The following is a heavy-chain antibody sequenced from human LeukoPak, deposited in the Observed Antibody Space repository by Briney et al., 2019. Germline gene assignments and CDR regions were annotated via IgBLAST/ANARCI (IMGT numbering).Heavy chain of an antibody. CDR2: MNPNSGNT. V-gene: IGHV1-8*01. Sequence: ASVKVSCKASGYTFTSYGINWVRQANGQGLEWMGWMNPNSGNTGYAQKFQGRVTMTRNTSISTAYMELSSLRSEDTAVYYCAGRRTYYDFWSGYFSPRPPDAFDIWGQGTMVNVSS. D-gene: IGHD3-3*01. CDR3: AGRRTYYDFWSGYFSPRPPDAFDI. J-gene: IGHJ3*02. CDR1: GYTFTSYG.